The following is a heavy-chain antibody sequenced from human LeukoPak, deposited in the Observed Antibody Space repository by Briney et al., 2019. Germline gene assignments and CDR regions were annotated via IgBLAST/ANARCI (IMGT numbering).Heavy chain of an antibody. CDR1: GGSFSGYY. J-gene: IGHJ4*02. V-gene: IGHV4-34*01. CDR2: INHSGST. CDR3: ARRLRSYGYIDY. Sequence: SETLSLTCAVYGGSFSGYYWSWIRQPPGKGLEWIGEINHSGSTNYNPSLKSRVTISVDTSKNQFSLKLSSVTAADTAVYYCARRLRSYGYIDYWGQGTLVTVSS. D-gene: IGHD5-18*01.